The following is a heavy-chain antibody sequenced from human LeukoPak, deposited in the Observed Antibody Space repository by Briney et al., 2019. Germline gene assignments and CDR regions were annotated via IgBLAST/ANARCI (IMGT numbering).Heavy chain of an antibody. V-gene: IGHV3-23*01. CDR1: GFTFSSYA. CDR3: AKDGGIIVVVVAATPSYMDV. Sequence: GSLRLSCAASGFTFSSYAMSWVRQAPGKGLEWVSAISGSGGSTYYADSVKGRFTISRDNSKNKLYLQMNSLRAEDTAVYYCAKDGGIIVVVVAATPSYMDVWGKGTTVTISS. J-gene: IGHJ6*03. D-gene: IGHD2-15*01. CDR2: ISGSGGST.